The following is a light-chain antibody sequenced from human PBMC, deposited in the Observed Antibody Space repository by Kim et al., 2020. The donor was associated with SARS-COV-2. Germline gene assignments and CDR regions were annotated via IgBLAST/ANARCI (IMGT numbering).Light chain of an antibody. V-gene: IGLV7-43*01. J-gene: IGLJ3*02. CDR2: NTD. CDR3: LLYYGRARV. Sequence: PGGPVTITCASSTGAVTSDYYPNWFQQKPGQAPRSLIYNTDNKHSWTPARFSGSLLGGKAALTLSGVQPEDEAEYYCLLYYGRARVFGGGTQLTVL. CDR1: TGAVTSDYY.